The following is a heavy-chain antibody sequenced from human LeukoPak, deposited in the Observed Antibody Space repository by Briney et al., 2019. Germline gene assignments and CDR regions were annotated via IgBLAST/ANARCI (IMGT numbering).Heavy chain of an antibody. Sequence: ASVKVSCKASGYTFTSYDIDWVRQATGQGLEWMGWMNPNSGNTGYAQKFQGRVTMTRNTSISTAYMELSSLRSEDTAVYYCARGLQLWSHDAFDIWGQGTMVTASS. D-gene: IGHD5-18*01. CDR3: ARGLQLWSHDAFDI. CDR2: MNPNSGNT. V-gene: IGHV1-8*01. CDR1: GYTFTSYD. J-gene: IGHJ3*02.